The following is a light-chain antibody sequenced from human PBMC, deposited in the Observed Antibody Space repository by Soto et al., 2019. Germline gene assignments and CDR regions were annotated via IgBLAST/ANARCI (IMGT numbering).Light chain of an antibody. V-gene: IGKV3-15*01. Sequence: VVLTQSPATLSVSQGERATLSCRASQSVSSNLAWFQQKPGQAPRLLIYDASTRATGIPARFSGSGSGTEFTLIISSLQSEDFAVYYCQQYNNWWTFGQGTKVDIK. CDR2: DAS. J-gene: IGKJ1*01. CDR1: QSVSSN. CDR3: QQYNNWWT.